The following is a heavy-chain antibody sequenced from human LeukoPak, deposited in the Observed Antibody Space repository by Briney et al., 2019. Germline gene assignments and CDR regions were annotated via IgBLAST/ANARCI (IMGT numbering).Heavy chain of an antibody. Sequence: PGGSLRPSCAASGFTFDDYAMHWVRQAPGKGLEWVSLISWDGGSTYYADSVKGRFTISRDNSKNSLYLQMNSLRAEDTALYYCAKSIAAASAGFDYWGQGTLVTVSS. CDR2: ISWDGGST. J-gene: IGHJ4*02. V-gene: IGHV3-43D*03. CDR3: AKSIAAASAGFDY. D-gene: IGHD6-13*01. CDR1: GFTFDDYA.